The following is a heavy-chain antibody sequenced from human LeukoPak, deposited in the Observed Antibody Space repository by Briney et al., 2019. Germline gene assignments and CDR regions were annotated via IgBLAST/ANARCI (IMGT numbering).Heavy chain of an antibody. Sequence: GESLKNSCKGSGYSFTSYWIGWMRQMPGKGLEWMGIIYPGDSDTRYSPSFQGQVTISADKSISTAYLQWSSLKASDTAMYYCARRDTAMIYNWFDPWGQGTLVTVSS. CDR3: ARRDTAMIYNWFDP. CDR2: IYPGDSDT. J-gene: IGHJ5*02. V-gene: IGHV5-51*01. D-gene: IGHD5-18*01. CDR1: GYSFTSYW.